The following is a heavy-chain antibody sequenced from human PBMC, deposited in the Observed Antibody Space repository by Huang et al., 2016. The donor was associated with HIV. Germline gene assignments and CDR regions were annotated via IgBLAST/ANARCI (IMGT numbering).Heavy chain of an antibody. CDR1: GYSFTGHF. D-gene: IGHD3-3*01. CDR3: AREAWAFGVAHYFDY. CDR2: VDPTSGAI. V-gene: IGHV1-2*06. J-gene: IGHJ4*02. Sequence: QVQLVQSGAEVKRPGASVKVSCKASGYSFTGHFVHWVRPAPGPGLGWMGRVDPTSGAIKWASRFQGRVSMTRDKSIGTAYMELSGLRSDDTAVFFCAREAWAFGVAHYFDYWGPGTLVTVSS.